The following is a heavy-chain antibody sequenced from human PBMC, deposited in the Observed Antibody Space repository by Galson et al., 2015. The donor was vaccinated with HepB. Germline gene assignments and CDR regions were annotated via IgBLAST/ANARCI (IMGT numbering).Heavy chain of an antibody. CDR3: AKDLNSYYGSGSCPDY. D-gene: IGHD3-10*01. CDR2: ISYDGSNK. CDR1: GFTFSSYG. J-gene: IGHJ4*02. Sequence: SLRLSCAASGFTFSSYGMHWVRQAPGKGLEWVAVISYDGSNKYYPDSVKGRFTISRDNSKNTLYLQMNSLRAEDTAVYYCAKDLNSYYGSGSCPDYWGQGTLVTVSS. V-gene: IGHV3-30*18.